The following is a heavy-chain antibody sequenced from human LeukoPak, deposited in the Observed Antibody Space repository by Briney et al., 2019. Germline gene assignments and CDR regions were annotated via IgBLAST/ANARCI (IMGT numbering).Heavy chain of an antibody. Sequence: SETLSLTCTVSGGSISSYYWSWIRQPAGKGLEWIGRIYTSGSTNYNPSLKSRVTMSVDTSKNQFSLKLSSVTAADTAVYYCASSRTVTTSFDYWGQGTLVTVSS. CDR3: ASSRTVTTSFDY. J-gene: IGHJ4*02. V-gene: IGHV4-4*07. D-gene: IGHD4-17*01. CDR1: GGSISSYY. CDR2: IYTSGST.